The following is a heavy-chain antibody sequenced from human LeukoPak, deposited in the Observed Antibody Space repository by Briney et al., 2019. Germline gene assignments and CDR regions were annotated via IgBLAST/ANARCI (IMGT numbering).Heavy chain of an antibody. V-gene: IGHV3-7*01. J-gene: IGHJ4*02. CDR2: IKQDGSEK. CDR3: AGDSSGYYWVY. CDR1: GFTFSSYW. Sequence: GGSLRLSCAASGFTFSSYWMSWVRQAPGKGLEWVANIKQDGSEKYYVDSVKGRFTISRDNAKNSLYLQMNSLRAEDTAVYYCAGDSSGYYWVYWGQGTLVTVSS. D-gene: IGHD3-22*01.